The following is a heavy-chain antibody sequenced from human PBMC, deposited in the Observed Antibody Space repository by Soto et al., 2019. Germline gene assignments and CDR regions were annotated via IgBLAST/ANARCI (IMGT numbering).Heavy chain of an antibody. CDR3: ARDLGYYYGSGTNGAFDI. V-gene: IGHV3-30-3*01. CDR1: GFTFSSYA. CDR2: ISYEGSNK. J-gene: IGHJ3*02. Sequence: QVQLVESGGGVVQPGRSLRLSCAASGFTFSSYAMHWVRQAPGKGLEWVAVISYEGSNKYCADSVKGRFTISRDNSKNTLYLHMNSLRAEDTAVYYCARDLGYYYGSGTNGAFDIWGQGTMVTVSS. D-gene: IGHD3-10*01.